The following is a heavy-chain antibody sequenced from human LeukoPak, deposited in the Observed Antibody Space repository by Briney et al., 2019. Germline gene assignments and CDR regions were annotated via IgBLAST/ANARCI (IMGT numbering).Heavy chain of an antibody. CDR1: GGSISSSSYY. Sequence: TSETLSLTCTVSGGSISSSSYYWGWIRQPPGKGLEWIGSIYYSGSTYYNPSLKSRVTISVDTSKNQFSLKLSSVTAADTAVYYCARYQSRLRFLEWLSNFDYWGQGSLVTVSS. D-gene: IGHD3-3*01. V-gene: IGHV4-39*07. J-gene: IGHJ4*02. CDR3: ARYQSRLRFLEWLSNFDY. CDR2: IYYSGST.